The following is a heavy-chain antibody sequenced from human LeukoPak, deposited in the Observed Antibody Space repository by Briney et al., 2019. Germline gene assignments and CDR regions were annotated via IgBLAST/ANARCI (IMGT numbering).Heavy chain of an antibody. J-gene: IGHJ4*02. V-gene: IGHV3-23*01. D-gene: IGHD3-22*01. Sequence: GGSLRLSCAASGFTFSNYAMRWVRQAPGKGLEWVSGISGSGDSTYYADSVKGRFTISRDNSKNTLYLQMNSLRAEDTAVYYCAKAGQNYYDSSGYYRDFDYWGQGTLVTVSS. CDR2: ISGSGDST. CDR1: GFTFSNYA. CDR3: AKAGQNYYDSSGYYRDFDY.